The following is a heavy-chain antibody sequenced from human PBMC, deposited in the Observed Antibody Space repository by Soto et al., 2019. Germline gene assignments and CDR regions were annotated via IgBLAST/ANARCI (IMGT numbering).Heavy chain of an antibody. V-gene: IGHV1-18*01. CDR2: ISAYNGNT. D-gene: IGHD3-22*01. CDR3: ARGGYYDSSGARNYHYYGMDV. J-gene: IGHJ6*02. CDR1: GYTFTSYG. Sequence: ASVKVSCKASGYTFTSYGISWVRQAPGQGLEWMGWISAYNGNTNYAQKLQGRVTMTTDTSTRTAYMDMRSLRSDDTAVYFCARGGYYDSSGARNYHYYGMDVWAKGPRSPSP.